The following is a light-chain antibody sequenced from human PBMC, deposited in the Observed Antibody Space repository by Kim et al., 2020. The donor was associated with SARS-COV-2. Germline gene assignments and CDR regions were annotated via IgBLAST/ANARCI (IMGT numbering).Light chain of an antibody. J-gene: IGKJ1*01. V-gene: IGKV1-5*03. Sequence: DIQMTQSPSTLSASVGDRVTITCRASQSISSWLAWYQQKPGKVPKLLIYKASSLESGVPSRFSGSGSGTEFTLTISSLQPDDFATYYCQQYNSYSTFGQGTKVDIK. CDR1: QSISSW. CDR2: KAS. CDR3: QQYNSYST.